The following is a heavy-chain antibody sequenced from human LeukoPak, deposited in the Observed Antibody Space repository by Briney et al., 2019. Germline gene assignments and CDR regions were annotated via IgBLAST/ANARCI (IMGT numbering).Heavy chain of an antibody. Sequence: GGSLRLSYAASGFTFSSYSMNWVRQAPGKGLEWVSSISSSSGFIYYADSVKGRFTISRDNAKNSLFLQMTSLRAEDTAVYYCARASTGTTDLNFDYWGQGTLVTVSS. V-gene: IGHV3-21*01. CDR2: ISSSSGFI. CDR1: GFTFSSYS. CDR3: ARASTGTTDLNFDY. D-gene: IGHD1-1*01. J-gene: IGHJ4*02.